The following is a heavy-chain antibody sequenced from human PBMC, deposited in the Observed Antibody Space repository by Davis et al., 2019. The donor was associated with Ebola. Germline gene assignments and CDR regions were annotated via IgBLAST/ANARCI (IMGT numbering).Heavy chain of an antibody. CDR1: GGSISSGGYY. D-gene: IGHD4-17*01. CDR3: ARDGYFDYGDPSVLYYYYGMDV. J-gene: IGHJ6*02. CDR2: IYYSGST. V-gene: IGHV4-31*03. Sequence: SETLSLTCTVSGGSISSGGYYWSWIRQHPGKGLEWIGYIYYSGSTYYNPSLKSRVTISVDTSKNQFSLKLSSVTAADTAVYYCARDGYFDYGDPSVLYYYYGMDVWGQGTTVTVSS.